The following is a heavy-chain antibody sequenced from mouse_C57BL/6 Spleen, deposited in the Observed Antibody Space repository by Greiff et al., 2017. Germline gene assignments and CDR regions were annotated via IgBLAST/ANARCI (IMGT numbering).Heavy chain of an antibody. J-gene: IGHJ3*01. D-gene: IGHD1-1*01. CDR2: IYPGNSDT. CDR1: GYTFTSYW. V-gene: IGHV1-5*01. Sequence: VQLQQSGTVLARPGASVKMSCKTSGYTFTSYWMHWVKQRPGQGLEWIGAIYPGNSDTSYNQKFKGKAKLTAVTSASTAYMELSSLTNEDSAVYYCTRERTDGSAWFAYWGQGTLVTVSA. CDR3: TRERTDGSAWFAY.